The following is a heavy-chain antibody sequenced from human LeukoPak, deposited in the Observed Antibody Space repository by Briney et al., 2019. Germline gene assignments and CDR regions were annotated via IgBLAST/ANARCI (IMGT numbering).Heavy chain of an antibody. J-gene: IGHJ4*02. D-gene: IGHD3-16*01. Sequence: GGSLRLSCEASGFTFSTYSVNWVRQAPGEGLDWVSSISAGSSYIYYADSVKGRFTIFRDNAKNSVYLQMNSLRVEDTAVYYCARDPWGNFGSWGQGTLVTVSS. CDR3: ARDPWGNFGS. CDR2: ISAGSSYI. CDR1: GFTFSTYS. V-gene: IGHV3-21*01.